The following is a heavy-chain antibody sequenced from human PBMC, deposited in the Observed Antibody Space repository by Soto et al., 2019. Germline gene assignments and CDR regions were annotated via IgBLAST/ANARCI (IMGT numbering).Heavy chain of an antibody. CDR1: WSYFRSGGYY. CDR2: IYYSGST. CDR3: ASVPDY. V-gene: IGHV4-31*03. J-gene: IGHJ4*02. D-gene: IGHD2-2*01. Sequence: SEIPSLTCTVSWSYFRSGGYYWSWIRQHPGKGLEWIGYIYYSGSTYYNPSLKSRVTISIDRSNNQFSLKLSSVTAADTAVYYCASVPDYWGQGILVTVSS.